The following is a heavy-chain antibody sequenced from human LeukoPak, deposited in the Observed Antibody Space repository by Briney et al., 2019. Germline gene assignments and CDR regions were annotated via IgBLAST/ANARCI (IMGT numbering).Heavy chain of an antibody. J-gene: IGHJ4*02. V-gene: IGHV3-53*01. CDR3: ARQKQSHGNFDC. CDR1: GFTVSSNY. D-gene: IGHD1-26*01. CDR2: IYSGGST. Sequence: GGSLRLSCAASGFTVSSNYMNWVRQAPGKGLEWVSVIYSGGSTYYADSVKGRFTISRENAKNSLYLQMNSLRAEDTAMYYCARQKQSHGNFDCWGQGTLVTVSS.